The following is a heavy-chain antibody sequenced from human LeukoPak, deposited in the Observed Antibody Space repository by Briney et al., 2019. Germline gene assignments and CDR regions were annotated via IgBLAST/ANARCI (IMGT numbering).Heavy chain of an antibody. CDR3: ARDRYGSGSYYKSWFGP. D-gene: IGHD3-10*01. V-gene: IGHV4-4*07. CDR2: IYTSGST. CDR1: GGSISSYY. Sequence: SETLSLTCPVSGGSISSYYWSWIRQPAGKGLEWIGRIYTSGSTNYNPSLKSRVTMSVDTSKNQFSLKLTSVTAVDTAVYYCARDRYGSGSYYKSWFGPWGQGTLVTGSS. J-gene: IGHJ5*02.